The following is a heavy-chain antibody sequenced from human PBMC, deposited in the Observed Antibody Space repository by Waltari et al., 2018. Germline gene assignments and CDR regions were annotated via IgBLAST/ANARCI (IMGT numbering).Heavy chain of an antibody. Sequence: EVQLVESGGGLVQPGGSLRLSWAASGFTFSSYEMNWVRQAPGKGLEWVSYISSSGSTIYYADSVKGRFTISRDNAKNSLYLQMNSLRAEDTAVYYCARDREKNWYFDLWGRGTLVTVSS. V-gene: IGHV3-48*03. J-gene: IGHJ2*01. CDR1: GFTFSSYE. CDR2: ISSSGSTI. D-gene: IGHD1-26*01. CDR3: ARDREKNWYFDL.